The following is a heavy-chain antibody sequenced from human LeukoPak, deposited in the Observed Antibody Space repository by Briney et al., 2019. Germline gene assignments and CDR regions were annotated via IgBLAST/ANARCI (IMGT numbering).Heavy chain of an antibody. Sequence: PGRSLRLSCAASGFTFSSYAMHWVRQAPGKGLEWVGRIKTKAEGGPTDYGAPVKARFTISRDDSKNVMFLQMNSLKTEDTAVYYCATDTVATNDYGLDYWGQGTLVTVSS. V-gene: IGHV3-15*01. D-gene: IGHD5-12*01. CDR2: IKTKAEGGPT. J-gene: IGHJ4*02. CDR1: GFTFSSYA. CDR3: ATDTVATNDYGLDY.